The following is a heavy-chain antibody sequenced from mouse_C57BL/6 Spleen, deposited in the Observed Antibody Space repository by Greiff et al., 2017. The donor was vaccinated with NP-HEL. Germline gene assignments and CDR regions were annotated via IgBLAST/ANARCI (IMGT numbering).Heavy chain of an antibody. CDR2: IYPGSGNT. CDR1: GYTFTDYY. J-gene: IGHJ4*01. Sequence: VHLVESGAELVRPGASVKLSCKASGYTFTDYYINWVKQRPGQGLEWIARIYPGSGNTYYNEKFKGKATLTAEKSSSTAYMQLSSLTSEDSAVYFCARDGNFAMDYWGQGTSVTVSS. V-gene: IGHV1-76*01. D-gene: IGHD1-1*01. CDR3: ARDGNFAMDY.